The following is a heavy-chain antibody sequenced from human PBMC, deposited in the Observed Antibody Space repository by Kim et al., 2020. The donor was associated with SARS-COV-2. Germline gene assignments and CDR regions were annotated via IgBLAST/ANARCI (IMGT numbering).Heavy chain of an antibody. CDR1: GGSFSGYY. CDR3: ARGTSDTAMVKTYWYFDL. CDR2: INHSGST. V-gene: IGHV4-34*01. Sequence: SETLSLTCAVYGGSFSGYYWSWIRQPPGKGLEWIGEINHSGSTNYNPSLKSRVTISVDTSKNQFSLKLSSVTAADTAVYYCARGTSDTAMVKTYWYFDLWGRGTLVTVSS. J-gene: IGHJ2*01. D-gene: IGHD5-18*01.